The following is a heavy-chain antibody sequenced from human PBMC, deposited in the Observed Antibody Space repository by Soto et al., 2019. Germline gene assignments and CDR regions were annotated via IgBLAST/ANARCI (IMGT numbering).Heavy chain of an antibody. CDR3: ARGRDF. V-gene: IGHV1-3*01. Sequence: ASVKVSCKASGYTFTSYAMHWVRQAPGQRLEWMGWINAGNGNTGYAQKFQGRVTMTRNTSISTAYMELSSLRSEDTAMYYCARGRDFWGQGTTVTV. CDR2: INAGNGNT. J-gene: IGHJ6*02. CDR1: GYTFTSYA.